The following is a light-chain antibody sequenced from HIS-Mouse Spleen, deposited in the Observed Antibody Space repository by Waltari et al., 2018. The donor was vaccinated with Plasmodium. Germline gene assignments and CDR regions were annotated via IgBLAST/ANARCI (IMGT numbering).Light chain of an antibody. CDR3: YSTDRRGNHRV. CDR2: EAS. V-gene: IGLV3-10*01. Sequence: SYELTQPPSVSVSPGQTARITCPGDAFPKQYASWYQQKSSHAPLLVIYEASKRPAGRHEKCSVASSGTMDTLTISGAQVGDEANYYCYSTDRRGNHRVFGGGTKLTVL. CDR1: AFPKQY. J-gene: IGLJ3*02.